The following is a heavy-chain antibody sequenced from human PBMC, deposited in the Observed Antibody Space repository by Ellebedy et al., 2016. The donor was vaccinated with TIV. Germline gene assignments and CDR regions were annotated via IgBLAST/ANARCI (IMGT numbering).Heavy chain of an antibody. Sequence: GESLKISCAASGFTFSDYYMSWIRQAPGKGLEWVSFISISSDYTYDADSVKGRFTIYRNNAKNILYLQMNSLRSDDTAVYYCARAFSGYDRWVEAHFDSWGPGTLVTVSS. J-gene: IGHJ4*02. CDR2: ISISSDYT. CDR3: ARAFSGYDRWVEAHFDS. CDR1: GFTFSDYY. D-gene: IGHD5-12*01. V-gene: IGHV3-11*05.